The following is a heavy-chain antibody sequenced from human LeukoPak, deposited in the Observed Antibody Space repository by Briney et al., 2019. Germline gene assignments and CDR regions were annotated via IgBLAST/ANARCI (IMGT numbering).Heavy chain of an antibody. CDR1: GYTFTRHD. Sequence: ASVKVSCKASGYTFTRHDVNWLRQATGQGREWMGWINPNSKNTGYAQKYQGRVTLTTDTSTRTAYMELSSLDSEDTAVYYCARAIPFRYLLGGDYYERSSHGFDIWGQGTMITVSS. CDR2: INPNSKNT. V-gene: IGHV1-8*01. D-gene: IGHD2-21*02. J-gene: IGHJ3*02. CDR3: ARAIPFRYLLGGDYYERSSHGFDI.